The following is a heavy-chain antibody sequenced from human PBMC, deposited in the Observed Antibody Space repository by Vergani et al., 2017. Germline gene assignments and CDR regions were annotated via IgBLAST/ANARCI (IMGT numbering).Heavy chain of an antibody. V-gene: IGHV3-23*01. D-gene: IGHD1-26*01. Sequence: EVQLLESGGDLVQPGGSLRLSCAASGFTFNHYAMNWVRQAPGKGLEWVSGISGSGGSTYYADSVKGRFTISRDSSKNTLYLQMNSLRAEDTAVYYCAKGGDSGSYSGHYYYMDVWGKGTTVTVSS. J-gene: IGHJ6*03. CDR3: AKGGDSGSYSGHYYYMDV. CDR2: ISGSGGST. CDR1: GFTFNHYA.